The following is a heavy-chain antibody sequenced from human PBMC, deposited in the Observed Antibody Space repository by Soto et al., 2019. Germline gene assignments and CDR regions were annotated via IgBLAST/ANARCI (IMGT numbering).Heavy chain of an antibody. J-gene: IGHJ4*02. V-gene: IGHV3-30-3*01. Sequence: PGGSLRLSCAASGFTFSSYAMHWVRQAPGKGLEWVAVISYDGSNKYYADSVKGRFTISRDNSKNTLYLQMNSLRAEDTAVYYCARDKGPEELLLLFDYWGQGTLVTVSS. D-gene: IGHD2-15*01. CDR2: ISYDGSNK. CDR3: ARDKGPEELLLLFDY. CDR1: GFTFSSYA.